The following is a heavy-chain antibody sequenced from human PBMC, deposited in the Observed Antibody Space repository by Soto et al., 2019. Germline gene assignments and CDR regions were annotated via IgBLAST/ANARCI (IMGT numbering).Heavy chain of an antibody. J-gene: IGHJ4*02. CDR2: IIPILGIA. D-gene: IGHD2-15*01. CDR1: GGTFSSYT. Sequence: QVQLVQSGAEVKKPVSSVKVSCKASGGTFSSYTISWVRQAPGQGREWMGRIIPILGIANYAQKFQGRVTITADKSSSTAYMALSSLRSEDTAGYYCARVPGYCSAGSCYGYWGQGTLVTVSS. CDR3: ARVPGYCSAGSCYGY. V-gene: IGHV1-69*02.